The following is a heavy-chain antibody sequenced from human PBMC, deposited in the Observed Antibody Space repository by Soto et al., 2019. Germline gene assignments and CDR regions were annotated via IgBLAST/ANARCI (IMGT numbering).Heavy chain of an antibody. D-gene: IGHD1-26*01. V-gene: IGHV3-33*01. Sequence: QVQLVESGGGVVRPGMSLTLSCAASGFNFKNFGIHWVRQGPGKGLEWVAVIWNGGKNKYYADSVQGRATISRDNSNNIVFFQLKSLRADATAVYQCARDPRRGGPLFDYWGQGTLVTVSS. CDR3: ARDPRRGGPLFDY. CDR2: IWNGGKNK. J-gene: IGHJ4*02. CDR1: GFNFKNFG.